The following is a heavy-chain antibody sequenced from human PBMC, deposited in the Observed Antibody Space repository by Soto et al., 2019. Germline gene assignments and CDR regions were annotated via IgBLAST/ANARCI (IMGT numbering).Heavy chain of an antibody. CDR3: ARDVHEGESH. Sequence: QVQLVQSGAEVKKPGASVKVSCKASGYTFTSYYMHWVRQAPGQGLEWMGIINPSGGSTSYAQKFQXXVXRXRDTSTSTVYMELSSLRSEDTAVYYCARDVHEGESHWGQGTLVTVSS. CDR2: INPSGGST. CDR1: GYTFTSYY. D-gene: IGHD3-10*01. V-gene: IGHV1-46*03. J-gene: IGHJ4*02.